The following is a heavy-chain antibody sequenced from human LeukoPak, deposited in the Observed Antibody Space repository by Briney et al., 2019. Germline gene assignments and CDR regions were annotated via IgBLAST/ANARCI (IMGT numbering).Heavy chain of an antibody. V-gene: IGHV4-39*01. CDR2: IYYSGST. J-gene: IGHJ4*02. Sequence: PSETLSLTCTVSGGSISSSSYYWGWIRQPPGKGLERIGSIYYSGSTYYNPSLKSRLTISVDTSKNQFSLKLSSVAAADAAVYYCASSITMVRGVITKGSYYFDYWGQGTLVTVSS. D-gene: IGHD3-10*01. CDR1: GGSISSSSYY. CDR3: ASSITMVRGVITKGSYYFDY.